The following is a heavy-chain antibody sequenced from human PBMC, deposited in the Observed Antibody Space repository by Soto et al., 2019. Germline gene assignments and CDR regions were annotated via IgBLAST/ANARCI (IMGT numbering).Heavy chain of an antibody. Sequence: QVQLQESGPGLVKPSQTLSLTCTVSGGSISSGGYYWSWIRQHPGKGLEWIGHIYYSGSTYYSPSLKRRVTISVDTSKNQFSLKLSSVTAADTAVYYCARGKELWGHVGGFDYWGQGTLVTVSS. D-gene: IGHD5-18*01. CDR1: GGSISSGGYY. CDR3: ARGKELWGHVGGFDY. V-gene: IGHV4-31*03. J-gene: IGHJ4*02. CDR2: IYYSGST.